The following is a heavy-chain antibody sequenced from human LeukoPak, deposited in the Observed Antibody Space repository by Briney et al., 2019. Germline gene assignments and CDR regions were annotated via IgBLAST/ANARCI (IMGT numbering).Heavy chain of an antibody. V-gene: IGHV3-7*01. CDR3: ATRRCSIAACRASSYRCFDF. CDR1: GFTFSSNW. J-gene: IGHJ6*04. CDR2: INEDGGGK. D-gene: IGHD2-2*01. Sequence: PGGSLRLSCTASGFTFSSNWMTWVRQAPGKGLEWAANINEDGGGKYYVESVKGRFTISRDNARNSVHLELSNLRAEDTAVCYCATRRCSIAACRASSYRCFDFWGKGTTVIVSS.